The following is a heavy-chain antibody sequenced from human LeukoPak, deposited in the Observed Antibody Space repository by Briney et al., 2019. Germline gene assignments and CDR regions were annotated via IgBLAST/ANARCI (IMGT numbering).Heavy chain of an antibody. CDR2: ISAYNGNT. CDR1: GYTSTSYG. D-gene: IGHD6-19*01. J-gene: IGHJ4*02. Sequence: ASVKVSCKASGYTSTSYGISWVRQAPGQGLEWMGWISAYNGNTNYAQKLQGRVTMTTDTSTSTAYMELRSLRSDDTAVYYCARHAMGIAVADTDYWGQGTLVTVSS. CDR3: ARHAMGIAVADTDY. V-gene: IGHV1-18*01.